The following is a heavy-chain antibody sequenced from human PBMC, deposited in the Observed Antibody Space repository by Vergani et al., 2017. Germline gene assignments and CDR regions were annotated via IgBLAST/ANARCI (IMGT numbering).Heavy chain of an antibody. J-gene: IGHJ6*02. D-gene: IGHD2-2*02. CDR2: IKQDGSEK. Sequence: VQLVESGGGLVQPGGSLRLSCAASGFTFSSYWMSWVRQAPGKGLEWVANIKQDGSEKYYVDSVKGRFTISRDNAKNSLYLQMNSLRAEDTAVYYCARWDIVVVPAAIRTNYYYYYGMDVWGQGTTVTVSS. V-gene: IGHV3-7*01. CDR3: ARWDIVVVPAAIRTNYYYYYGMDV. CDR1: GFTFSSYW.